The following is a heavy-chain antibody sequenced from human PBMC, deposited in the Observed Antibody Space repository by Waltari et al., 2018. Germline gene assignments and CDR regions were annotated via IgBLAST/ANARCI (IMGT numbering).Heavy chain of an antibody. CDR2: LIPILGIA. Sequence: QVQLVQSGAEVKKPGSSVKVSCKASGGTFSSYAISWVRQAPGQGLEWMGVLIPILGIANNGQKFHVRVTITADESTSTAYLELGSLRSEDTAVYYCASTARPSDYYYYYMDVWGKGTTVTVSS. D-gene: IGHD6-6*01. CDR1: GGTFSSYA. CDR3: ASTARPSDYYYYYMDV. J-gene: IGHJ6*03. V-gene: IGHV1-69*04.